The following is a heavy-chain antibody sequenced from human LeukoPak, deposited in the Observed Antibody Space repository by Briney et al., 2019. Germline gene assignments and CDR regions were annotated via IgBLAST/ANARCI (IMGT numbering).Heavy chain of an antibody. V-gene: IGHV3-30-3*01. CDR2: ISHDGSNK. Sequence: GGSLRLSCAASGFTFSSYAMHWVRQAPGKGLEWVAVISHDGSNKYYADSVKGRFTISRDNSKNTLYLQMNSLRAEDTAVYYCARGGRYAYFLDYWGQGTLVTVSS. CDR1: GFTFSSYA. D-gene: IGHD3-16*01. J-gene: IGHJ4*02. CDR3: ARGGRYAYFLDY.